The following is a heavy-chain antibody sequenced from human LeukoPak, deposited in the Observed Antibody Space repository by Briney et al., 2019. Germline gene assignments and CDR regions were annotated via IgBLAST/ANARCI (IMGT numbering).Heavy chain of an antibody. V-gene: IGHV3-30-3*01. D-gene: IGHD1-26*01. CDR3: ARGGPLSYSGSLYGAFDI. CDR1: GFTFSSYA. Sequence: GGSLRLSCAASGFTFSSYAMHWVRQAPGKGLEWVAVISYDGSNKYYADSVKGRFTISRDNSKNTLYLQMNSLRTEDTAVYYCARGGPLSYSGSLYGAFDIWGQGTKVTVSS. CDR2: ISYDGSNK. J-gene: IGHJ3*02.